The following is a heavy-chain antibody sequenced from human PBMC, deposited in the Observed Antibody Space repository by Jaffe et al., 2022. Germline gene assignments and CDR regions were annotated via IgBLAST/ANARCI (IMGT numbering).Heavy chain of an antibody. V-gene: IGHV4-61*01. Sequence: QVQLQESGPGLVKPSETLSLTCTVSGGSVSSGSYYWSWIRQPPGKGLEWIGYIYYSGSTNYNPSLKSRVTISVDTSKNQFSLKLSSVTAADTAVYYCARDRTKNDFWSGYYQFNQNNWFDPWGQGTLVTVSS. D-gene: IGHD3-3*01. CDR3: ARDRTKNDFWSGYYQFNQNNWFDP. CDR2: IYYSGST. J-gene: IGHJ5*02. CDR1: GGSVSSGSYY.